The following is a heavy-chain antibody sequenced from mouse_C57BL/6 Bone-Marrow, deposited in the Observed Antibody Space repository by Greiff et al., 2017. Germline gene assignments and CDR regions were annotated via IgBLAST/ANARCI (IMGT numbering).Heavy chain of an antibody. V-gene: IGHV1-26*01. CDR2: INPNNGGT. J-gene: IGHJ1*03. D-gene: IGHD1-1*01. Sequence: VQLQQSGPELVKPGASVKISCKASGYTFTDYYMNWVKQSHGKSLEWIGDINPNNGGTSYNQKFKGKATLTVDKSSSTAYMELRSLTSEDSAVDYCATITTVVGEYFDVWGTGTTVTVSS. CDR3: ATITTVVGEYFDV. CDR1: GYTFTDYY.